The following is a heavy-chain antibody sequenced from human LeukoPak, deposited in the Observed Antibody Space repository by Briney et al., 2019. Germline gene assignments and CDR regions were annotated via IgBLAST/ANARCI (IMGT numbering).Heavy chain of an antibody. Sequence: HPGGSLRLSCAASGFTFSSYAMSWVRQASGKGLEWVSTVSGSGYDTFYTDSVKGRFAISRDNYNNRVFLQMNSLRAEDTAMYYCARWFGEPPNFDYWGQGTLVTVSS. CDR1: GFTFSSYA. J-gene: IGHJ4*02. CDR2: VSGSGYDT. CDR3: ARWFGEPPNFDY. D-gene: IGHD3-10*01. V-gene: IGHV3-23*01.